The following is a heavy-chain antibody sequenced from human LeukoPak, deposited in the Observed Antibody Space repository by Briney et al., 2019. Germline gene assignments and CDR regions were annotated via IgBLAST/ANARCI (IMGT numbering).Heavy chain of an antibody. V-gene: IGHV4-39*07. Sequence: SETLSLTCTVSGGSISSSSYYWGWIRQPPGKGLEWIGEINHSGSTNYNPSLKSRVTVSVDTSKNQFSLKLSSLTAADTAVYYCARGYCTTTSCSSLDYWGQGTLVTVSS. CDR3: ARGYCTTTSCSSLDY. D-gene: IGHD2-2*01. CDR2: INHSGST. CDR1: GGSISSSSYY. J-gene: IGHJ4*02.